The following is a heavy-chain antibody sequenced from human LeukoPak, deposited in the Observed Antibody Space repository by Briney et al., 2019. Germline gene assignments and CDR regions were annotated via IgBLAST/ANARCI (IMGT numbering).Heavy chain of an antibody. Sequence: SETLSLTCTVSGGSISSYYWSWIRQPPGKGLEWIGYIYYSGSTNYNPSLKSRVTISVDTSKNQFSLKLRSVNAADTAVYYCARGGYYGSGNDFRFDPWGQGTLVTVSS. D-gene: IGHD3-10*01. V-gene: IGHV4-59*01. CDR2: IYYSGST. CDR3: ARGGYYGSGNDFRFDP. CDR1: GGSISSYY. J-gene: IGHJ5*02.